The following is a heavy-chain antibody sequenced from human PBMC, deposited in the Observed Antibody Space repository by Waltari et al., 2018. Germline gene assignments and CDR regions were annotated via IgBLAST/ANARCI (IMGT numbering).Heavy chain of an antibody. J-gene: IGHJ4*02. CDR2: IYYSGST. CDR1: GGSISSSSYY. D-gene: IGHD5-18*01. Sequence: QLQLQESGPGLVKPSETLSLTCPVSGGSISSSSYYWGWIRQPPGKGLEWIGSIYYSGSTYYNPSLKSRVTISVDTSKNQFSLKLSSVTAADTAVYYCARLDRTGYSYGPYFDYWGQGTLVTVSS. V-gene: IGHV4-39*01. CDR3: ARLDRTGYSYGPYFDY.